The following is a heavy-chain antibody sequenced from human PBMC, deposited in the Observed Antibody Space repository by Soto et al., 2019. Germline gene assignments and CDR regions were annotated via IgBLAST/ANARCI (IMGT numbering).Heavy chain of an antibody. J-gene: IGHJ5*02. Sequence: EVQLLESGGGLAQPGGSLRLSCAASGFTFSSYAMNWLRQTPGKGLEWVSSISGSGGSTYYADSVKGRFTISRDNSETTLYLQMSGLRAEVTGIYYCGRNSLGATGWLKWFDPWGQGTLVSVSS. CDR3: GRNSLGATGWLKWFDP. CDR1: GFTFSSYA. D-gene: IGHD6-19*01. V-gene: IGHV3-23*01. CDR2: ISGSGGST.